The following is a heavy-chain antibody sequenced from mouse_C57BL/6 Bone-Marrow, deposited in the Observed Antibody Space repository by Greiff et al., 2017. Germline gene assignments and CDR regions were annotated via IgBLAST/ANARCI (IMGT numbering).Heavy chain of an antibody. CDR3: ARGDYYGSPWFAY. CDR1: GYTFTSYW. CDR2: IHPNSGST. D-gene: IGHD1-1*01. J-gene: IGHJ3*01. V-gene: IGHV1-64*01. Sequence: VQLQQPGAELVKPGASVKLSCKASGYTFTSYWMHWVKQRPGQGLEWIGMIHPNSGSTNYNEKFKSKATLTVDKSSSTAYMQLSSLTSEDSAVYYGARGDYYGSPWFAYWGQGTLVTVSA.